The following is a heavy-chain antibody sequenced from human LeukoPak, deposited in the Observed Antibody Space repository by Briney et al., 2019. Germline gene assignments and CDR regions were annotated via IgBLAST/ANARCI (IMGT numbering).Heavy chain of an antibody. CDR3: AKTIEAGGTGY. CDR1: GFTFSSYG. Sequence: GGSLRLSCAASGFTFSSYGMHWVRQAPGKGLEWVAFIRCDGSNKYYADSVKGRFTISRDNSKNTLYLQMNSLRAEDTAVYYCAKTIEAGGTGYWGQGTLVTVSS. CDR2: IRCDGSNK. J-gene: IGHJ4*02. V-gene: IGHV3-30*02. D-gene: IGHD6-13*01.